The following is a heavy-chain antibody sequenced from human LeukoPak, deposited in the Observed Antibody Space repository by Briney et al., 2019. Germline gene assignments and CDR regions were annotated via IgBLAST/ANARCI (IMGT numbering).Heavy chain of an antibody. CDR2: IWYDGSNK. Sequence: GRSLRLSCAASGFTFSSYGMHWVRQAPGKGLEWVAGIWYDGSNKYYADSVKGRFTISRDNSKNTLYLQMNSLRAEDTAVYYCARARRYYGSGVKDAFDIWGQGTMVTVSS. CDR1: GFTFSSYG. D-gene: IGHD3-10*01. V-gene: IGHV3-33*01. J-gene: IGHJ3*02. CDR3: ARARRYYGSGVKDAFDI.